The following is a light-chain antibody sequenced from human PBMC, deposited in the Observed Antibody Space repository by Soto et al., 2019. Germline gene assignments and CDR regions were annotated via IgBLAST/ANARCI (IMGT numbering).Light chain of an antibody. CDR2: DAS. J-gene: IGKJ1*01. CDR1: QSISSW. CDR3: QQYDNLPRWT. Sequence: DIQMTQSPSTLSASVGDRVTITCRASQSISSWLAWYQQKPGKAPKLLMYDASSLERGVPSRFSGSGSGTDFTFTISSLQPEDIATYYCQQYDNLPRWTFGQGTKVDIK. V-gene: IGKV1-5*01.